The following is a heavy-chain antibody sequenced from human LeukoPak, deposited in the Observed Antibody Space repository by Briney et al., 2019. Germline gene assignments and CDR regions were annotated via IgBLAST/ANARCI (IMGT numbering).Heavy chain of an antibody. CDR2: INPSGGST. Sequence: ASVKVSCKASGYTFTSYGISWVRQAPGQGFEWMGIINPSGGSTSYTQKFQGRVTMTRDTSTSTVYMELSSLRSEDTAVYYCAREPVVPAATNYYYYYMDVWGKGTTVTISS. CDR3: AREPVVPAATNYYYYYMDV. V-gene: IGHV1-46*01. D-gene: IGHD2-2*01. J-gene: IGHJ6*03. CDR1: GYTFTSYG.